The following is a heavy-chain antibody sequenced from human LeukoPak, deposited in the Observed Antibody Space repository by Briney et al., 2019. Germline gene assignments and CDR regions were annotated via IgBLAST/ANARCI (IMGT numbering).Heavy chain of an antibody. V-gene: IGHV4-39*01. CDR3: ARQASSDKTAADY. Sequence: SETLSLTCTVSGASMSSSNYYWGWIRQPPGKGLEWIGSIFYSGSTYYNPSLKSRVTISVDTSKNQFSLKLSSVTAADTAVYYCARQASSDKTAADYWGQGTLVTVSS. D-gene: IGHD6-19*01. J-gene: IGHJ4*02. CDR1: GASMSSSNYY. CDR2: IFYSGST.